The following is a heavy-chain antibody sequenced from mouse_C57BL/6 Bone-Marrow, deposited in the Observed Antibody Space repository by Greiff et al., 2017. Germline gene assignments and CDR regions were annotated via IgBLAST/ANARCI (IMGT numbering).Heavy chain of an antibody. V-gene: IGHV2-2*01. CDR3: ASKRHCGSRLYCYAMDY. CDR1: GFSLTSYG. Sequence: VQLQQSGPGLVQPSQSLSITCTVSGFSLTSYGVHWVRQSPGKGLEWLGAIWSGGSTDYNAAFISRLSISKDSSKSHVFFKLNRLQADDTAIYYCASKRHCGSRLYCYAMDYWGQGTSVTVSA. D-gene: IGHD1-1*01. J-gene: IGHJ4*01. CDR2: IWSGGST.